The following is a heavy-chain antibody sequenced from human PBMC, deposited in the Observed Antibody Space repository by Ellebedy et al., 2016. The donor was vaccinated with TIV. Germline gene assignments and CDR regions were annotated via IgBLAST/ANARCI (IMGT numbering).Heavy chain of an antibody. CDR1: GFTFSSSA. CDR3: ARVPMT. Sequence: GESLKISCAASGFTFSSSAMHWVRQAPGKGLEWVAVISYDGSNKYYADSVKGRFTISRDNSKNTLYLQMNSLRAEDTAVYYCARVPMTWGQGTLVTVSS. J-gene: IGHJ5*02. V-gene: IGHV3-30-3*01. CDR2: ISYDGSNK.